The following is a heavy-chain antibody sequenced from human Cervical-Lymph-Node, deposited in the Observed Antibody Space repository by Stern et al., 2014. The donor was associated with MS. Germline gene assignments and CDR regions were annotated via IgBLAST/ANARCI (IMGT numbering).Heavy chain of an antibody. J-gene: IGHJ5*02. Sequence: QVQLVQSGGELKKPGASVKVSCKASGYTFTTFGISWVRQAPGQGLEWMGWISAYNGNTNYAQKFQGRVTLTTKTSTTTAYMELRSLRPADTAIYFCARRVYGDYAAYQDLWGQGTPVTVSS. CDR2: ISAYNGNT. CDR1: GYTFTTFG. CDR3: ARRVYGDYAAYQDL. D-gene: IGHD4-17*01. V-gene: IGHV1-18*04.